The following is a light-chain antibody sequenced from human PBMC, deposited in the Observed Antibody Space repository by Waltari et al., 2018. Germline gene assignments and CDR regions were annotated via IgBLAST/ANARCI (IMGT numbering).Light chain of an antibody. CDR3: QQYFSTPFT. Sequence: DIVMTQSPDSLAVSLGERATINCKSSQSVLHSPNNKNYLAWYQQNPGLPPKLPFSWASTRESGVPDRFSGSGSGTDFTLTISSLQAEDVAVYYCQQYFSTPFTFGQGTRLEIK. CDR2: WAS. J-gene: IGKJ5*01. V-gene: IGKV4-1*01. CDR1: QSVLHSPNNKNY.